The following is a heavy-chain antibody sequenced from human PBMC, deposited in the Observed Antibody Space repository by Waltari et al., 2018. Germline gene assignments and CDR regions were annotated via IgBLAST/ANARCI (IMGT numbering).Heavy chain of an antibody. CDR3: ARVLDWTIFGD. D-gene: IGHD3-3*01. CDR2: IYYSGST. J-gene: IGHJ4*02. CDR1: GGSISSHY. V-gene: IGHV4-59*11. Sequence: QVQLQESRPGLVKPSETLSLTCTVSGGSISSHYLSWIRQPPGKGLEWIGYIYYSGSTNYNPSLKSRVTISVDTSKNQFSLKLSSVTAADTAVYYCARVLDWTIFGDWGQGTLVTVSS.